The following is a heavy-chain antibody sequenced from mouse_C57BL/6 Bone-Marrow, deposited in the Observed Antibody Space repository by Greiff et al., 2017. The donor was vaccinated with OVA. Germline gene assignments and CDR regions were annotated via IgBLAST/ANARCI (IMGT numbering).Heavy chain of an antibody. J-gene: IGHJ2*01. CDR2: IRNKANGYST. CDR1: GFTFTDYY. V-gene: IGHV7-3*01. CDR3: ARGLLLDY. D-gene: IGHD2-10*01. Sequence: EVMLVESGGGLVQPGGSLSLSCAASGFTFTDYYMSWVRQPPGKALEWLGFIRNKANGYSTAYSASVQGRFTISRDNSQSILYLQMNALGAEDSATYYCARGLLLDYWGQGTTLTVSS.